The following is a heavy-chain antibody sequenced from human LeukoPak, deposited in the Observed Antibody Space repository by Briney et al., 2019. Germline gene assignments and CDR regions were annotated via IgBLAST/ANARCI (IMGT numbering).Heavy chain of an antibody. J-gene: IGHJ4*02. CDR2: ISLTGRT. CDR1: GGSISTTNW. D-gene: IGHD1-26*01. CDR3: SRESGAFCPFGY. V-gene: IGHV4-4*02. Sequence: SETLSLTCGVSGGSISTTNWWGWVRQPPGQGLEWVGEISLTGRTNYNPSLNGRVTMSLDESSNQLSLNLTSVTAADTAIDYWSRESGAFCPFGYWGQGTLVIVPS.